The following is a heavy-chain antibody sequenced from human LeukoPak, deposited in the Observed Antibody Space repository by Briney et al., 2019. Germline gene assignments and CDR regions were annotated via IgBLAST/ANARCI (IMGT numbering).Heavy chain of an antibody. V-gene: IGHV5-51*01. CDR3: ARRGSCINGGCEYFDY. J-gene: IGHJ4*02. CDR1: GYSFTSYW. Sequence: GESLKISCKGSGYSFTSYWIGWGRQMPGKGLEWMGIIYPGDSDTRYSPSFQGQVTISADKSINTAYLQWSSLKASDIAMYYCARRGSCINGGCEYFDYWGQGTLVTVSS. D-gene: IGHD2-8*01. CDR2: IYPGDSDT.